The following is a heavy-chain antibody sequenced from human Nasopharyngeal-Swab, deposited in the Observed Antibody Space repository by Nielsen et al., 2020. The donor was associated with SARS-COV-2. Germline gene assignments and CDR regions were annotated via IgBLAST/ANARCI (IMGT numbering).Heavy chain of an antibody. CDR1: GFTFNSFA. Sequence: EGSLPISCAASGFTFNSFAMSWVRQAPGKGLEWVSGISGGGDSTHYADSVKGRFTISRDNSRKTLYLQMNSLRAEDTAVYHCAKANTRDFDYWGQGTLVTVSS. J-gene: IGHJ4*02. V-gene: IGHV3-23*01. CDR2: ISGGGDST. CDR3: AKANTRDFDY.